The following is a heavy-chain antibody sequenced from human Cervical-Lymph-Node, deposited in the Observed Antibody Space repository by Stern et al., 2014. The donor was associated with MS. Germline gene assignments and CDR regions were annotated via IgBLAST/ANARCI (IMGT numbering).Heavy chain of an antibody. D-gene: IGHD1-7*01. J-gene: IGHJ6*02. Sequence: VQLEESGPGLVKPSETLSLTCTVSGGSISRYYWSWIRQPPGKGLEWIGYNYYRGGANYNPSLKSRVTISVDTTKNQFSLKLSSVTAADTAVYYCARGTGTTYYGMDVWGQGTTVTVSS. CDR3: ARGTGTTYYGMDV. CDR2: NYYRGGA. V-gene: IGHV4-59*01. CDR1: GGSISRYY.